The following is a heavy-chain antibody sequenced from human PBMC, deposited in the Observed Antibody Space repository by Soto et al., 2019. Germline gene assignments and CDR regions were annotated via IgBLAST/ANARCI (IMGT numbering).Heavy chain of an antibody. CDR1: GESVSSNSAA. CDR2: TYYRSRWYN. D-gene: IGHD1-7*01. CDR3: AGTTSHQWYYMDV. J-gene: IGHJ6*03. V-gene: IGHV6-1*01. Sequence: PSQTLSLTCAISGESVSSNSAAWNWIRQSPSRGLEWLARTYYRSRWYNDYAVSVRSRITVNPGTSKNQFSLQLTSVTPEDTAVYYCAGTTSHQWYYMDVWGKGTTVTVSS.